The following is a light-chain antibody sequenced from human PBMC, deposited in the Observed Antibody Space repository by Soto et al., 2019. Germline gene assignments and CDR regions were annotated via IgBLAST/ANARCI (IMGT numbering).Light chain of an antibody. V-gene: IGLV3-9*01. J-gene: IGLJ2*01. Sequence: SYELTQPLSVSVALGQTARITCGGNNIGSKNVHWYQQKPGQAPVLVIYRDSNRTSGIPERFSGSNSGNTATLTISRAQAGDEADYYCQVWDSRTVVFGGGTKVTVL. CDR3: QVWDSRTVV. CDR1: NIGSKN. CDR2: RDS.